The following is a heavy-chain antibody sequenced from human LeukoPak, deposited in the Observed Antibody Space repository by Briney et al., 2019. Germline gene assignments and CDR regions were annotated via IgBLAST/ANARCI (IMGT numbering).Heavy chain of an antibody. Sequence: PGGSLRLSCAASGFTFSSYGMHWVRQTPGKGLXXXXXIWYDGSNKYYADSVKGRFTISRDNSKNTLYLQMNSLRAEDTAVYYCARMLSRSYYYGMDVWGRGTLVTVSS. CDR3: ARMLSRSYYYGMDV. J-gene: IGHJ6*02. CDR2: IWYDGSNK. V-gene: IGHV3-33*01. D-gene: IGHD3-16*01. CDR1: GFTFSSYG.